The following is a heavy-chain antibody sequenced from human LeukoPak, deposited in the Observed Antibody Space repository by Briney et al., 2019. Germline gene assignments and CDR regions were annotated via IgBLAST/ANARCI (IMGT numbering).Heavy chain of an antibody. CDR3: ARLVRAATAGRVPDY. J-gene: IGHJ4*02. V-gene: IGHV4-39*01. CDR2: IHSSGNS. D-gene: IGHD6-13*01. CDR1: GGSISGTDLY. Sequence: PSETLSLTCTVSGGSISGTDLYWGWIRQLPGKGLEWIGNIHSSGNSFCNPSLKSRVTISVDTSKNQFSLKLSSVTAADTAVYYCARLVRAATAGRVPDYWGQGTLVTVSS.